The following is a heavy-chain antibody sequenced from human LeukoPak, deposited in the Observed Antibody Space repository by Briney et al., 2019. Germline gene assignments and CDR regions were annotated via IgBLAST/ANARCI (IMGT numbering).Heavy chain of an antibody. CDR3: AKDNGDYVGYFDS. CDR2: ISGSGDSA. J-gene: IGHJ4*02. CDR1: GFTFSRYA. D-gene: IGHD4-17*01. V-gene: IGHV3-23*01. Sequence: GSLRLSCAASGFTFSRYAMNWVRQAPGKGLEWVSVISGSGDSAYYADSVKGRFTISRDNPKNAVYLQVNSLRAEDTAVYYCAKDNGDYVGYFDSWGQGTLVTVSS.